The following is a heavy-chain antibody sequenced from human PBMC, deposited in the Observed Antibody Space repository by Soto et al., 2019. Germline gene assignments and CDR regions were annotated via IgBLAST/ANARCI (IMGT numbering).Heavy chain of an antibody. D-gene: IGHD6-19*01. V-gene: IGHV3-23*01. CDR3: GKERRGSGWSVCSF. J-gene: IGHJ4*02. CDR1: GFPFSHYA. Sequence: GSLRLSCTASGFPFSHYAMNWVRQGPGTRLEWVADISGSGDSARYADSVRGRFTISRGNSRDTLYLQMNSLRVDDTAVYYCGKERRGSGWSVCSFWGQGALVTVSS. CDR2: ISGSGDSA.